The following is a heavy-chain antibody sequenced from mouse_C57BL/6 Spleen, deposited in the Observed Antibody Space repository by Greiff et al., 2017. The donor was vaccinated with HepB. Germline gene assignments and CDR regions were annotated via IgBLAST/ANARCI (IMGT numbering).Heavy chain of an antibody. V-gene: IGHV1-80*01. J-gene: IGHJ4*01. CDR3: ARSVPTEGLDY. CDR2: IYPGDGDT. CDR1: GYAFSSYW. Sequence: QVQLKESGAELVKPGASVKISCKASGYAFSSYWMNWVKQRPGKGLEWIGQIYPGDGDTNYNGKFKGKATLTADKSSSTAYMQLSSLTSEDSAVYFCARSVPTEGLDYWGQGTSVTVSS. D-gene: IGHD1-1*01.